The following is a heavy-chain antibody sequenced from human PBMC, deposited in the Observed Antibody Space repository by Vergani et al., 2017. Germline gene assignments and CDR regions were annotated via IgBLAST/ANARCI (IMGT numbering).Heavy chain of an antibody. D-gene: IGHD2-8*02. CDR2: IDEYGNRA. CDR3: VRTEYCTGIACNTRFDS. CDR1: GLSLNTCW. Sequence: EVQLVESGGGSVQSGGSLRLSCVVSGLSLNTCWMHWVRQVAGRGLMWVARIDEYGNRATYGDFETGRFTISRDNAKNTVFLQMNNLRADDAGVYYCVRTEYCTGIACNTRFDSWGQGALVTVSS. V-gene: IGHV3-74*03. J-gene: IGHJ5*01.